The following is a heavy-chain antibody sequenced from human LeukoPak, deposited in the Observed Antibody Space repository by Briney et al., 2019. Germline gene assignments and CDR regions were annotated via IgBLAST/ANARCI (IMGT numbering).Heavy chain of an antibody. Sequence: GGSLRLSCAASGFTVSSNYMSWVRQAPGKGLEWVSVIYSGGSTYYADSVKGRFTISRDNSKNTLYLQMNSLRAEDTAVYYCAKPLKGGDYYDVFDYWGQGTLVTVSS. J-gene: IGHJ4*02. D-gene: IGHD3-22*01. CDR3: AKPLKGGDYYDVFDY. CDR2: IYSGGST. CDR1: GFTVSSNY. V-gene: IGHV3-66*04.